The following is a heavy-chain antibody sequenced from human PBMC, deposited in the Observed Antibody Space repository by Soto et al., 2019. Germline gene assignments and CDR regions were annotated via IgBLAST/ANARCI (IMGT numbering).Heavy chain of an antibody. CDR2: IYRAGNT. Sequence: PGGSLRLSCAASGITVSSHYMSWVRQAPGKGLEWVSTIYRAGNTYYADSVKGRFTVSRDNSKNTVFLQMNSLTADDTAVYYCARGLAVATSYYFDYWGQGTLVTVSS. CDR1: GITVSSHY. D-gene: IGHD6-19*01. V-gene: IGHV3-53*01. J-gene: IGHJ4*02. CDR3: ARGLAVATSYYFDY.